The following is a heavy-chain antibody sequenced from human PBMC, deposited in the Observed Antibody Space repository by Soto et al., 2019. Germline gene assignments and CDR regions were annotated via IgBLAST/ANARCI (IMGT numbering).Heavy chain of an antibody. V-gene: IGHV4-31*03. Sequence: KASETLSLTCTVSGGSISSGGYYWSWIRQHPGKGLEWIGYIYYSGSTYYNPSLKSRVTISVDTSKNQFSLKLSSVTAADTAVYYCARYPIWFGELSNYYGMDVWGQGTTVTVSS. J-gene: IGHJ6*02. CDR3: ARYPIWFGELSNYYGMDV. CDR2: IYYSGST. D-gene: IGHD3-10*01. CDR1: GGSISSGGYY.